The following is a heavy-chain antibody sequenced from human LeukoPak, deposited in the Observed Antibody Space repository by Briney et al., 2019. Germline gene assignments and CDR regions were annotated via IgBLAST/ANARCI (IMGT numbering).Heavy chain of an antibody. CDR3: ATVPRGSYPMC. CDR2: IYWDDDK. J-gene: IGHJ4*02. Sequence: SGPTLVNPTQTLTLTCTFSGFALSTSGVGVGWIRQPPGKALEWLALIYWDDDKRYSPSLKTRLSITKDTSKNQVVLTMTNMDPVDTATYYCATVPRGSYPMCWGQGTLVTVSS. D-gene: IGHD3-16*02. V-gene: IGHV2-5*02. CDR1: GFALSTSGVG.